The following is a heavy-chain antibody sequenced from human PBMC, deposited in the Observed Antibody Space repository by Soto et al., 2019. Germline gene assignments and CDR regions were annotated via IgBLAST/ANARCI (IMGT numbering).Heavy chain of an antibody. CDR1: GGSISSGGYY. Sequence: SETLSLTCTVSGGSISSGGYYWSWIRQHPGKGLEWIGYIYYSGSTYYNPSLKSRVTISVGTSKNQFSLKLSSVTAADTAVYYCARGYSSSSDVDYWGQGTLVTVSS. D-gene: IGHD6-6*01. V-gene: IGHV4-31*03. J-gene: IGHJ4*02. CDR2: IYYSGST. CDR3: ARGYSSSSDVDY.